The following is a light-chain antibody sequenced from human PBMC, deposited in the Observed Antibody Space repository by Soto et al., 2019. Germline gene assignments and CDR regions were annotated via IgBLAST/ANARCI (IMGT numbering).Light chain of an antibody. CDR3: CSYAGRDTLYV. CDR1: RSDVGGYNY. J-gene: IGLJ1*01. Sequence: QSALTQPRSVSGSPGQSVTISCTGTRSDVGGYNYVSWYQQHPDKAPRLMIYDVSKRHSGVPDRFSGSKSGNTASLAISGVQAEDEADYYCCSYAGRDTLYVFGTGTKLTVL. CDR2: DVS. V-gene: IGLV2-11*01.